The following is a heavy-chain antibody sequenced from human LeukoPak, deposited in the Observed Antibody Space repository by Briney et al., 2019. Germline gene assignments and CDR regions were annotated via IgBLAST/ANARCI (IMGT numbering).Heavy chain of an antibody. CDR2: IKEDGGKK. CDR1: GFTFSSQW. CDR3: ARAFF. J-gene: IGHJ4*02. V-gene: IGHV3-7*01. Sequence: GGSLRLSCAASGFTFSSQWRSWVRQAPGKGLEGVANIKEDGGKKSYVDSVKGRFTISRDNAKNSLYLQMNSLSAEDTAVYYCARAFFWGQGTLVTVSS. D-gene: IGHD3-16*01.